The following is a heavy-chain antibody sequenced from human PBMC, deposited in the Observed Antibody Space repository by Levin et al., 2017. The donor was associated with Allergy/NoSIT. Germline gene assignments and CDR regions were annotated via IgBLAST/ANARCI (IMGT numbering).Heavy chain of an antibody. CDR3: ARPKLRGYPYRFDY. Sequence: HGESLKISCKGSGYSFTSYWIGWVRQMPGKGLEWMGIIYPDDSDTRYSPSFQGQVTMSADKSISTAYLQWSSLKASDTAMYYCARPKLRGYPYRFDYWGQGTLVTVSS. V-gene: IGHV5-51*01. D-gene: IGHD5-18*01. CDR2: IYPDDSDT. J-gene: IGHJ4*02. CDR1: GYSFTSYW.